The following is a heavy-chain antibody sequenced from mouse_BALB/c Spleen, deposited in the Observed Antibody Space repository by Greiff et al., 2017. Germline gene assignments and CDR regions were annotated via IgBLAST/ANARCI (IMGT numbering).Heavy chain of an antibody. Sequence: EVKLMESGGGLVKPGGSLKLSCAASGFTFSSYAMSWVRQTPEKRLEWVASISSGGSTYYPDSVKGRFTISRDNARNILYLQMSSLRSEDTAMYYCANYDGTGFAYWGQGTLVTVSA. CDR1: GFTFSSYA. CDR2: ISSGGST. D-gene: IGHD2-4*01. CDR3: ANYDGTGFAY. V-gene: IGHV5-6-5*01. J-gene: IGHJ3*01.